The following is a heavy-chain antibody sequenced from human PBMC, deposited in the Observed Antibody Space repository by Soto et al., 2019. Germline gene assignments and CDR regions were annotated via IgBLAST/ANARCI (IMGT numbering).Heavy chain of an antibody. J-gene: IGHJ4*02. Sequence: QVQLVQSGAEVKKPGSSVKVSCKASGGTFSSYTISWVRKAPGQGLEWMGRIIPILGIANYAQKFQGRVTITADKSTRTAYMELSSLRSEDTAAYYCASRYDRSDYWGQGTLVTVSS. D-gene: IGHD3-22*01. V-gene: IGHV1-69*02. CDR2: IIPILGIA. CDR1: GGTFSSYT. CDR3: ASRYDRSDY.